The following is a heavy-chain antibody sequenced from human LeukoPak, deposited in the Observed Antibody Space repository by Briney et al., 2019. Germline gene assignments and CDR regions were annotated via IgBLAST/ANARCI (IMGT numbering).Heavy chain of an antibody. CDR1: GFPLSRST. CDR3: AREGTPGTFDY. J-gene: IGHJ4*02. V-gene: IGHV3-64*01. CDR2: ISSNGDST. D-gene: IGHD1-1*01. Sequence: GGSLRLSCAASGFPLSRSTMHWVRQAPGKGLESVSAISSNGDSTYYAKSVKGRVTISRDSSKNTLYLQMDSLRPEDMAVYYCAREGTPGTFDYWGQGTLVTVSS.